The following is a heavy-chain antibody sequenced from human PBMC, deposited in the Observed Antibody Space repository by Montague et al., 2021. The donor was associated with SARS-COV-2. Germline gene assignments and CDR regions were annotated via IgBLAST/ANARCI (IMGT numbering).Heavy chain of an antibody. D-gene: IGHD2-15*01. J-gene: IGHJ4*02. CDR2: FCPNNSP. V-gene: IGHV4-34*01. Sequence: SETLSLTCSILVSCYSGSSWNCTRLPSSNQKHSYADFCPNNSPNYTPSLKSRVTISADTSKNLFSLKLSSVTAADTGLYYCASYSVPRGEASLFRRKVPHDYFDSWGQGALVTVSS. CDR1: VSCYSGSS. CDR3: ASYSVPRGEASLFRRKVPHDYFDS.